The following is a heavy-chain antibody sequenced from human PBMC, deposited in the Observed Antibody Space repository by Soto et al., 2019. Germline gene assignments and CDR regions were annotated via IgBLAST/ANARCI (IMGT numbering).Heavy chain of an antibody. CDR3: ARGSTAAAGTRAYDI. CDR1: GYTFSEYG. V-gene: IGHV1-18*01. Sequence: QAHLVQSGAEVKKPGASVKVSCKASGYTFSEYGVSWVRQAPGQGLQWMGWISAHNGDTNYAQKIQGRLNMAIDTSTSTAYMELRSLRSDDTAVYYCARGSTAAAGTRAYDIGGQETMVTVSS. D-gene: IGHD6-13*01. CDR2: ISAHNGDT. J-gene: IGHJ3*02.